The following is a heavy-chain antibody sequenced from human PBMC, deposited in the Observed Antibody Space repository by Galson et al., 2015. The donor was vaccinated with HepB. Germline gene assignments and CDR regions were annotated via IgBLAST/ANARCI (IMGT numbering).Heavy chain of an antibody. D-gene: IGHD3-22*01. CDR3: ARADPTYYYDDSGYYYSAHALDI. V-gene: IGHV5-51*01. CDR2: IYPGDSET. J-gene: IGHJ3*02. CDR1: GYTFTSYW. Sequence: QSGAEVKKPGESLRISCTAAGYTFTSYWIGWVRQMPGKGLEWMGIIYPGDSETKYSPSFEGQVTISADKSISTAFLQWSSLKASDTAMYYCARADPTYYYDDSGYYYSAHALDIWGQGTMVTVSS.